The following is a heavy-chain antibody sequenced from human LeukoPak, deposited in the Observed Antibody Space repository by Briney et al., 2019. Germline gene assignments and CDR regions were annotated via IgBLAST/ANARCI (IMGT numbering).Heavy chain of an antibody. J-gene: IGHJ4*02. V-gene: IGHV1-2*02. CDR1: GYTFTGYY. CDR2: INPNSGGT. Sequence: ASVKVTCKASGYTFTGYYMHWVRQAPGQGLEWMGWINPNSGGTNYAQKFQGRVTMTRDTSISTAYMELSRLRSDDTAVYYCTRGVLRYFDWLLYLFDYWGQGTVVTVSS. CDR3: TRGVLRYFDWLLYLFDY. D-gene: IGHD3-9*01.